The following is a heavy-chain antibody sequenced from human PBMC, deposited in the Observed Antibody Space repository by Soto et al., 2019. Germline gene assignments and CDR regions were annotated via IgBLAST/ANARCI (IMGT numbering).Heavy chain of an antibody. J-gene: IGHJ5*02. D-gene: IGHD1-1*01. CDR1: GGSISSGGYY. Sequence: SETLSLTCTVSGGSISSGGYYWSWIRQHPGKGLEWIGYIYYSGSTYYNPSLKSRVTISVDTSKNQFSLKLSSVTAADTAVYYCARGERRWFDPWGQGTLVTVSS. V-gene: IGHV4-31*03. CDR2: IYYSGST. CDR3: ARGERRWFDP.